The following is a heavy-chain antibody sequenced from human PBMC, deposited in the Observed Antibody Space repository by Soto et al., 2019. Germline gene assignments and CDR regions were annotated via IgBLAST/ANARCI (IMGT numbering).Heavy chain of an antibody. V-gene: IGHV3-21*01. D-gene: IGHD1-26*01. CDR1: GFTFSSYR. J-gene: IGHJ6*02. CDR2: ISRSSIYI. Sequence: TGGSLRLSCAASGFTFSSYRMNWVRQAPGKGLEWVSSISRSSIYIYYADSVKGRFTISRDNAKNSLYLQMNSLRAEDTAVYYCARSGTRTDYYYGMDVWGQGTTVTVSS. CDR3: ARSGTRTDYYYGMDV.